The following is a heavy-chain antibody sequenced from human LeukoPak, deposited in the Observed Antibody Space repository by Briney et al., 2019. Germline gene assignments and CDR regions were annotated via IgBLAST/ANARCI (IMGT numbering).Heavy chain of an antibody. J-gene: IGHJ4*02. CDR2: ISAYNGNT. CDR3: ARDSSLSSGYSFDY. D-gene: IGHD3-22*01. Sequence: ASVKVSCKASGYTFTSYGISWVRQAPGQGREWMGWISAYNGNTNYAQKLQGRVTMATDTSTSTAYMELRSLRSDDTAVYYCARDSSLSSGYSFDYWGQGTLVTVSS. CDR1: GYTFTSYG. V-gene: IGHV1-18*01.